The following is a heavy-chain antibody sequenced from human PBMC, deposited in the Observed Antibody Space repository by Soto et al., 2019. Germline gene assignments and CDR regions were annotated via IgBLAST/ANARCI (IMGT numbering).Heavy chain of an antibody. CDR1: GFTFSNYA. CDR2: VSSSGGAA. CDR3: AKGWSSSAWDSQYCDS. D-gene: IGHD3-3*01. Sequence: EVQLLESGGGLVQPGGSLRLSCAASGFTFSNYAMRWVRQAPGTGLEWVAAVSSSGGAAYYADSVKGRFTISRDNAKNPMSLAMNSLRGDDSAGYYCAKGWSSSAWDSQYCDSLCQGMRVSVPS. J-gene: IGHJ4*02. V-gene: IGHV3-23*01.